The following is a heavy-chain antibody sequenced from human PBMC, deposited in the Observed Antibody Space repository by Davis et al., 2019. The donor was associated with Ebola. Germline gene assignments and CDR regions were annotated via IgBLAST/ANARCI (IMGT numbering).Heavy chain of an antibody. CDR1: GGSISSSSYY. CDR3: ARTNGGIVVVPDAFDI. V-gene: IGHV4-39*07. CDR2: IYYSGST. D-gene: IGHD3-22*01. J-gene: IGHJ3*02. Sequence: SETLSLTCTVSGGSISSSSYYWGWIRQPPGKGLEWIGSIYYSGSTYYNPSLKSRVTISVDTSKNQFSLKLSSVTAADTAVYYCARTNGGIVVVPDAFDIWGQGTKVTVSS.